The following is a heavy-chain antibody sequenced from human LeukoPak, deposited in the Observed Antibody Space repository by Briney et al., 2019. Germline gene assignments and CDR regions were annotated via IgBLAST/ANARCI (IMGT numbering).Heavy chain of an antibody. CDR2: ISQDGSKK. V-gene: IGHV3-7*02. CDR3: GMSTVMSAFDY. D-gene: IGHD2-2*01. Sequence: PGGSLRLSCTASGFTFSNYWMTWVRQAPGKGLEWVANISQDGSKKYYVDSLKGRFTISRDNAMNSLFLQMNSLRVDDTAVYYCGMSTVMSAFDYWGQGTLVTVSS. CDR1: GFTFSNYW. J-gene: IGHJ4*02.